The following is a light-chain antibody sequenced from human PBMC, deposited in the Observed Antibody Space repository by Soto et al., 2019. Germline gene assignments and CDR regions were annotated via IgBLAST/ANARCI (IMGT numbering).Light chain of an antibody. CDR2: DNY. V-gene: IGLV1-51*01. CDR1: SFNIGKNF. CDR3: GTWDGRVSAYV. Sequence: QSALTQPPSVSAAPGQKVTISCSGRSFNIGKNFVSWYRQLPGTAPKLLIYDNYKRPSGIPDRFSGSKSGTSATLDITGLKTGDEADYYCGTWDGRVSAYVLGIGTKVTVL. J-gene: IGLJ1*01.